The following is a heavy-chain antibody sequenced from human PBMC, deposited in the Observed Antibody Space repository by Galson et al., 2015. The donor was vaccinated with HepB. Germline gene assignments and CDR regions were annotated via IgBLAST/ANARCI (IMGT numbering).Heavy chain of an antibody. J-gene: IGHJ4*02. CDR3: ARDRARYCSGGSCYSDY. V-gene: IGHV3-30*03. Sequence: SLRLSCAASGFTFSTHAMHWVRQAPGKGLEWVTFISNDGSTKYYADSVKDRFTISRDNSKNTLYLQMNSLRAEDTAVYYCARDRARYCSGGSCYSDYWGQGTLVTVSS. CDR2: ISNDGSTK. CDR1: GFTFSTHA. D-gene: IGHD2-15*01.